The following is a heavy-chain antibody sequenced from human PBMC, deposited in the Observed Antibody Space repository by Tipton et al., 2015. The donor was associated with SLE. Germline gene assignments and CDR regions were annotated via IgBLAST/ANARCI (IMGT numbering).Heavy chain of an antibody. V-gene: IGHV3-48*01. CDR2: ISSSSSTI. Sequence: SLRLSCAASGFTFSSYSMNWVRQAPGKGLEWVSYISSSSSTIYYADSVKGRFTISRDNAKNSLYLQMNSLRAEDTAVYYCASTGDRGDYYYYGMDVWGQGTTVTVSS. J-gene: IGHJ6*02. CDR1: GFTFSSYS. CDR3: ASTGDRGDYYYYGMDV. D-gene: IGHD2-21*01.